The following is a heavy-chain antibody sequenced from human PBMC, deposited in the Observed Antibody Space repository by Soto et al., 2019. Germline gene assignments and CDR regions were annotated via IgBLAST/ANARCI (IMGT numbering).Heavy chain of an antibody. Sequence: PSETLSLTCTVSGGSISSGGYYWSWIRQHPGKGLEWIGYIYYSGSTYYNPSLKSRVTISVDTSKNQFSLKLSSVTAADTAVYYCARGVVVVVPAAIRRGDYYYYGMDVWGQGTTVTVS. D-gene: IGHD2-2*02. CDR3: ARGVVVVVPAAIRRGDYYYYGMDV. CDR2: IYYSGST. J-gene: IGHJ6*02. CDR1: GGSISSGGYY. V-gene: IGHV4-31*03.